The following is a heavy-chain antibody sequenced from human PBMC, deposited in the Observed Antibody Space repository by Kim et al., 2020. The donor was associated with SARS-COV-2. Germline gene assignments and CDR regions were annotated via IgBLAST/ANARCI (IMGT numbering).Heavy chain of an antibody. D-gene: IGHD3-9*01. V-gene: IGHV4-34*01. Sequence: SETLSLTCAVYGGSFSGYYWSWIRQPPGKGLEWIGEINHSGSTNYNPSLKSRVTISVDTSKNQFSRKLSSVPAADTAVYYCARSGRRRYFDWLLSHFDYWGQGTLVTVSS. CDR3: ARSGRRRYFDWLLSHFDY. CDR2: INHSGST. CDR1: GGSFSGYY. J-gene: IGHJ4*02.